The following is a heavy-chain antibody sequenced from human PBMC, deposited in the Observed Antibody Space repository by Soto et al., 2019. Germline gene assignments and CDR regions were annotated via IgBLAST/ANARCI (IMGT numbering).Heavy chain of an antibody. J-gene: IGHJ6*02. CDR1: GGSVSGGSYY. V-gene: IGHV4-61*01. CDR2: ISYTGTT. Sequence: SETRSLTCTVSGGSVSGGSYYWSWIRQPPGKGLEWIGYISYTGTTNYNPSLKSRVTMSVDTSKKQFSLKLSSVTAADTAVYYCXIYEEGEARVQHYGMDVWGQGTTVTVSS. D-gene: IGHD3-16*01. CDR3: XIYEEGEARVQHYGMDV.